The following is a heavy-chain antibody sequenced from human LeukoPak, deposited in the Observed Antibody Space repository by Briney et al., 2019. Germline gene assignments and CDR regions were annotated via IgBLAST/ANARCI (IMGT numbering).Heavy chain of an antibody. D-gene: IGHD2-15*01. CDR1: GFTFSSYA. J-gene: IGHJ4*02. CDR2: ISGSGGST. Sequence: GGSLRLSCAASGFTFSSYAMSWVRQAPGKGLEWVSAISGSGGSTYYADSVKGRFTISRDNSKNTLYLQMNSLRAEDTAVYYCAKDYESGDIVVVVAAFDYFDYWGQGTLVTASS. CDR3: AKDYESGDIVVVVAAFDYFDY. V-gene: IGHV3-23*01.